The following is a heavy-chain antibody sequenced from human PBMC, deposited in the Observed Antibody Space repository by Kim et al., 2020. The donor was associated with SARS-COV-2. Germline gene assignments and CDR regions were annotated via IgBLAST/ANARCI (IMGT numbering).Heavy chain of an antibody. Sequence: TPSLTSRVTISGDTSKTRFPLKLTSVTAADTAVYYCARARIAVAGHYFDYWGQGTLVTVSS. J-gene: IGHJ4*02. V-gene: IGHV4-39*06. D-gene: IGHD6-19*01. CDR3: ARARIAVAGHYFDY.